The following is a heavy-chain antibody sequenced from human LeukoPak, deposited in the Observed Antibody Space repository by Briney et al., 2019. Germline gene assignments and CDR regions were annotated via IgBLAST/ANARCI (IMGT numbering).Heavy chain of an antibody. CDR3: ARDFGGATILDY. CDR1: GFTVISYR. V-gene: IGHV3-21*01. Sequence: PRGSLRLSCSPSGFTVISYRINCVRQAAGKGLEWVSSITISSSYIDYEDSVKGRFNISRDNAKNSLYLQMNSLRAEDTAVYYCARDFGGATILDYWGQGTLVTVSS. CDR2: ITISSSYI. D-gene: IGHD1-26*01. J-gene: IGHJ4*02.